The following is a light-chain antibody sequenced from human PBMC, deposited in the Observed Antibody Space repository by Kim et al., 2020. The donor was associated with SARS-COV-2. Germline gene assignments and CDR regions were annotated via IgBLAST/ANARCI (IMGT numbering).Light chain of an antibody. J-gene: IGLJ3*02. CDR1: ELGDKY. CDR2: QDD. Sequence: SLSPGQPASITCSGDELGDKYTSWYQQKPGQSPVLVIYQDDKRPSGIPERFSGSNSGNTATLTISGTQAMDEADYYCQAWDSGTAVFGGGTQLTVL. CDR3: QAWDSGTAV. V-gene: IGLV3-1*01.